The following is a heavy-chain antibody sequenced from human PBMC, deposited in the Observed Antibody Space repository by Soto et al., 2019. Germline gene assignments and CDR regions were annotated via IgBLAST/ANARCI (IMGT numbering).Heavy chain of an antibody. CDR1: GFTFINAW. CDR3: TAEEDGYNYLWGSYRSPRFDY. CDR2: IKSKTNGGTT. V-gene: IGHV3-15*07. J-gene: IGHJ4*02. Sequence: PGGSLRLSCAVSGFTFINAWMNWVLQAPWKGLEWVGRIKSKTNGGTTDYAAPVKGRFTISRDDSKDTLYLQMNSLRTEDTAVYYCTAEEDGYNYLWGSYRSPRFDYWGQGTLVTVS. D-gene: IGHD3-16*02.